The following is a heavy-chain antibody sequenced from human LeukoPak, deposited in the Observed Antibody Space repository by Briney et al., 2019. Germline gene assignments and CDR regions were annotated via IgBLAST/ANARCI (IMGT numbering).Heavy chain of an antibody. CDR1: GFPFSSYA. V-gene: IGHV3-23*01. J-gene: IGHJ4*02. D-gene: IGHD2-2*01. Sequence: GGPLRFSCAAPGFPFSSYAMSWVRQAPGEGLKWVSTISVSGGTYYADSVKGRLTISRDNSKNTLYLQMNSLRAEDTAVYYCAKDCSTTSCYLFDCWGQGTLVTVSS. CDR2: ISVSGGT. CDR3: AKDCSTTSCYLFDC.